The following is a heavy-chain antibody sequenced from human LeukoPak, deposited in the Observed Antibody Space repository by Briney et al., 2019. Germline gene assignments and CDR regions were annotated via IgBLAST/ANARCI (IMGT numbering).Heavy chain of an antibody. J-gene: IGHJ1*01. D-gene: IGHD6-13*01. Sequence: QPGGSLRLSCAASGFTFSSYAMSWVRQAPGKGLEWVSGISHSGSSTYYADSVKGRFTISRDNSKNTLFLQMNSLRAEDTAVYYCAKDDRSWSLTVFFQHWGQGTLVTVSS. CDR3: AKDDRSWSLTVFFQH. CDR2: ISHSGSST. CDR1: GFTFSSYA. V-gene: IGHV3-23*01.